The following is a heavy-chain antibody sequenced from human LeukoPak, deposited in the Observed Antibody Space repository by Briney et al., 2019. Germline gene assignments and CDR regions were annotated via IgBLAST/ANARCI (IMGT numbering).Heavy chain of an antibody. D-gene: IGHD2-8*01. CDR2: IRNRANSYTA. J-gene: IGHJ4*02. CDR3: VRDAAKRLYGDLDY. Sequence: GGSLRLSCAASGFIFTDHYMDWVRQPPGKGLEWVARIRNRANSYTAEYAASAKGRFTIARDDSKNSVYLEMNSLETEDTAVYYCVRDAAKRLYGDLDYWGQGTLATVSS. V-gene: IGHV3-72*01. CDR1: GFIFTDHY.